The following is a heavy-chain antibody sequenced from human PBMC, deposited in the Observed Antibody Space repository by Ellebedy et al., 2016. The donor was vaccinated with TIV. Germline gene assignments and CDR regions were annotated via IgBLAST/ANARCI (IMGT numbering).Heavy chain of an antibody. CDR3: ASPTSGAFDI. Sequence: GGSLRLXXAASGFTFSSYGMHWVRQMPGKGLEWMGIIYPGDSDTRYSPSFQGQVTISADKSISTAYLQWSSLKASYTAMYYCASPTSGAFDIWGQGTMVTVSS. D-gene: IGHD3-3*01. CDR2: IYPGDSDT. V-gene: IGHV5-51*01. CDR1: GFTFSSYG. J-gene: IGHJ3*02.